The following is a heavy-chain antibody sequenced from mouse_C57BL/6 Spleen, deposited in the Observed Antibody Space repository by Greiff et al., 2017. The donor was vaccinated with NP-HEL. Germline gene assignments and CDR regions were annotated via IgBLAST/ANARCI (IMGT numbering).Heavy chain of an antibody. D-gene: IGHD1-1*01. J-gene: IGHJ2*01. Sequence: VQLQQSGAELVKPGASVKLSCKASGYTFTSYWMQWVKQRPGQGLEWIGEIDPSDSYTNYNQKFKGKATLTVDTSSSTAYMQLSSLTSADSAVYYCARGDFRLYYGSSYDYWGQGTTLTVSS. CDR1: GYTFTSYW. CDR3: ARGDFRLYYGSSYDY. CDR2: IDPSDSYT. V-gene: IGHV1-50*01.